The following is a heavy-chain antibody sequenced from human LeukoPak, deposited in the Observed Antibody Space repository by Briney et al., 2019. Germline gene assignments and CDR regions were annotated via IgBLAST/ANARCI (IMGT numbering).Heavy chain of an antibody. Sequence: SETLSLTCTVSGGSISSYYWSWIRQPPGKGLEWIGYIYYSGSTNYNPSLKSRVTISVDTSKNQFPLKLSSVTAADTAVYYCARGVRTRYYDSSGYSNWFDPWGQGTLVTVSS. CDR1: GGSISSYY. J-gene: IGHJ5*02. CDR3: ARGVRTRYYDSSGYSNWFDP. V-gene: IGHV4-59*01. CDR2: IYYSGST. D-gene: IGHD3-22*01.